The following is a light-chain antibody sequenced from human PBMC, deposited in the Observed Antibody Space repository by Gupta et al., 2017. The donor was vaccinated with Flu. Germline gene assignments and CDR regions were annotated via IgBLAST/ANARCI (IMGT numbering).Light chain of an antibody. CDR1: TSNIGAGYD. CDR3: QSYDNSLSGSKV. Sequence: QFVLTQPPSVSGAPGQRVTISCTGITSNIGAGYDVHWYQQVPGRAPKRLIFGNNNRPSGVADRFSGSKSGTSASLAIAGLQAEDEADYYCQSYDNSLSGSKVFGGGTKLTVL. CDR2: GNN. J-gene: IGLJ3*02. V-gene: IGLV1-40*01.